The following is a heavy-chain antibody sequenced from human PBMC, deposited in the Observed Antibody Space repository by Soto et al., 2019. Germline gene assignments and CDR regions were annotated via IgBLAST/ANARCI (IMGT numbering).Heavy chain of an antibody. J-gene: IGHJ6*03. D-gene: IGHD2-15*01. CDR2: IRSKAYGGTT. CDR1: GFTFGDYA. CDR3: TRDSPIVVVVAATPGYYMDV. Sequence: GVPLRLSCKASGFTFGDYAMSWFRQAPGKGQEWVGFIRSKAYGGTTEYAASVKGRFTISRDDSKSIAYLQMNSLKTEDTAVYYCTRDSPIVVVVAATPGYYMDVWGKETTVTVSS. V-gene: IGHV3-49*03.